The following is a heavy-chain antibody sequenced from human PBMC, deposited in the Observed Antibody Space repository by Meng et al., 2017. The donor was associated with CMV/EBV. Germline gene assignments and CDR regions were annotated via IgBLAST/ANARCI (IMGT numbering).Heavy chain of an antibody. Sequence: SETLSLTCAVSGASVSRGYYWAWIRQPPGKRLEWIGSIADSRNTYYTPSLQSRVTIAVDTSKNQFSLKLTSVTAADTVVYFCAREVGAPYFDMWGQGTTVTVSS. J-gene: IGHJ3*02. CDR1: GASVSRGYY. V-gene: IGHV4-38-2*02. CDR2: IADSRNT. CDR3: AREVGAPYFDM. D-gene: IGHD1-26*01.